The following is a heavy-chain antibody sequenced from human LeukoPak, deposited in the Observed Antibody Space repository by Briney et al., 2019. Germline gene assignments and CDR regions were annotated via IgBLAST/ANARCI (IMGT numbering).Heavy chain of an antibody. J-gene: IGHJ5*02. CDR3: ARGPIVVVPAAKGSGWFDP. CDR1: GYTFTAYY. CDR2: INPNSGGT. V-gene: IGHV1-2*02. Sequence: ASVKVSCKTSGYTFTAYYMHWARQAPGQGLEWMGWINPNSGGTNYAQKFQGRVTMTRDTSITTAYMELSRLRSDDTTVYYCARGPIVVVPAAKGSGWFDPWGRGTLVTVSS. D-gene: IGHD2-2*01.